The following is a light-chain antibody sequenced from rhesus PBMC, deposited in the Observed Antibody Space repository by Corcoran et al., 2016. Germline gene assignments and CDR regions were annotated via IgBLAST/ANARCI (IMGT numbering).Light chain of an antibody. V-gene: IGLV2-23*01. J-gene: IGLJ1*01. CDR3: SSYAGSNTFI. CDR2: DVS. CDR1: SSDIGGYNY. Sequence: QAALTQPPSVSGSPGQSVTISCTGTSSDIGGYNYVSWYQQHPGKAPKLMIYDVSKRPSGVSDRFSGSKSGNTASLTISWLQAEDAADYYCSSYAGSNTFIFGAGTRLTVL.